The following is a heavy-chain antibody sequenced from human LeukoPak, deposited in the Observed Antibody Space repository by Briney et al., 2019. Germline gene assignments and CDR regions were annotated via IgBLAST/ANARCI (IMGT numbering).Heavy chain of an antibody. CDR1: GFTFSSYA. CDR3: ARDLDSSSRYSGAFDI. CDR2: ISYDGSNK. Sequence: GGSLRLSCAASGFTFSSYAMHWVRQAPGKGLEWVAVISYDGSNKYYADSVKGRFTISRDNSKNTLYLQMNSLRAEDTAVYYCARDLDSSSRYSGAFDIWGQGTMVTVSS. V-gene: IGHV3-30-3*01. J-gene: IGHJ3*02. D-gene: IGHD6-13*01.